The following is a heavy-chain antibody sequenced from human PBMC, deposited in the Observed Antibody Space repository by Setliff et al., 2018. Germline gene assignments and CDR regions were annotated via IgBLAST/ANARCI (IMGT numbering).Heavy chain of an antibody. D-gene: IGHD1-26*01. CDR3: ARHLVGATTPLDY. Sequence: SETLSLTCSVSGDSIGGSFYYWGWIRQPPGKGLEWIGNIYYTGATYHNPSLESRVTISVDTSKNQFSLKVSSVTAADTAVYYCARHLVGATTPLDYWGQGTLVTVSS. CDR2: IYYTGAT. CDR1: GDSIGGSFYY. V-gene: IGHV4-39*01. J-gene: IGHJ4*02.